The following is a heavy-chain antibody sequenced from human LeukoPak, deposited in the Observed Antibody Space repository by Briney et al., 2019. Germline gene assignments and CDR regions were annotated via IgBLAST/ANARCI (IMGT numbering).Heavy chain of an antibody. D-gene: IGHD6-19*01. Sequence: AXXWXRXXXXXXXXXVSSISSNGCTTSYAASLKARFTISRDNSRNTLYLQMSSLRAEDTAVYYCVKDPGAVAGGMHWGQGTLVTVSS. J-gene: IGHJ4*02. CDR3: VKDPGAVAGGMH. CDR2: ISSNGCTT. V-gene: IGHV3-64D*06. CDR1: A.